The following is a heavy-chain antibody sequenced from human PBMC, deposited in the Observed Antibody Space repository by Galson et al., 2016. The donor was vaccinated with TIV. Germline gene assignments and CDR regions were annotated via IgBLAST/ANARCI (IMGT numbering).Heavy chain of an antibody. CDR3: ARRTHYDSSGYSDAFDI. CDR1: GGSINSDLYY. CDR2: IYYTGST. V-gene: IGHV4-39*01. Sequence: ETLSLTCTVSGGSINSDLYYWAWIRQPPGKGLEWIATIYYTGSTYYNPSLKSRVSISMDTPKDQFSLKLSSVTAADTAVYYCARRTHYDSSGYSDAFDIWGQGTMVPVSS. D-gene: IGHD3-22*01. J-gene: IGHJ3*02.